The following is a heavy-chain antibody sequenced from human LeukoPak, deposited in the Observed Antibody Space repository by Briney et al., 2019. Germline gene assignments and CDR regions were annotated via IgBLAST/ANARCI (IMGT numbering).Heavy chain of an antibody. V-gene: IGHV4-31*03. CDR1: GGSISSGGYS. J-gene: IGHJ4*02. Sequence: SQTLSLTCTVSGGSISSGGYSWSWIRQHPGKGLEWIGYIYYSGSTYYNPSLKSRVTISVDTSKNQFSLKLSSVTAADTAVYYCARGGGGNLDYWGQGTLVTVSS. CDR3: ARGGGGNLDY. CDR2: IYYSGST. D-gene: IGHD3-16*01.